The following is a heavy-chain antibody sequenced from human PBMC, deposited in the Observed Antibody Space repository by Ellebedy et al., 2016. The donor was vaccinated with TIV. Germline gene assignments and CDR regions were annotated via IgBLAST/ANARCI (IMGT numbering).Heavy chain of an antibody. D-gene: IGHD1-26*01. Sequence: SVKVSXXASGGTFSSYAISWVRQAPGQGLEWMGRIIPILGIANYAQKFQGRVTITADKSTSTAYMELSSLRSEDTAVYYCARDQGQLPAGNWFDPWGQGTLVTVSS. CDR1: GGTFSSYA. V-gene: IGHV1-69*04. CDR2: IIPILGIA. J-gene: IGHJ5*02. CDR3: ARDQGQLPAGNWFDP.